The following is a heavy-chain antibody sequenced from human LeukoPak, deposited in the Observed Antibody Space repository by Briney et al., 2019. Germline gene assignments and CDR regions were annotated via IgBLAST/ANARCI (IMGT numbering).Heavy chain of an antibody. V-gene: IGHV1-58*02. CDR3: AAEIYGGNTDCCTFDF. D-gene: IGHD4-23*01. CDR1: GFTFSNSA. Sequence: ASVKVSCKASGFTFSNSAIQWVRQARGQRLEWTGWIGVAGGNTNYAQTLQGRITITRDMSTSTAYMELTSLRSDDTAVYYCAAEIYGGNTDCCTFDFWGPGTPVTVSS. CDR2: IGVAGGNT. J-gene: IGHJ3*01.